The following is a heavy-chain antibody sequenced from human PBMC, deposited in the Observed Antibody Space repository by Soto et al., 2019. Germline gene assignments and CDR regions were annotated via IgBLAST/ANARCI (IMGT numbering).Heavy chain of an antibody. Sequence: GESLKISCKGSGYSFTSYWIGWVRQMPGKGLEWMGIIYPGDSDTRYSPSFQGQVTISADKSISTAYLQWSSLKASDTAMYYCAMTYYGSGTYSVYYFDCWGQGPLLTAAS. V-gene: IGHV5-51*01. CDR1: GYSFTSYW. CDR2: IYPGDSDT. CDR3: AMTYYGSGTYSVYYFDC. D-gene: IGHD3-10*01. J-gene: IGHJ4*02.